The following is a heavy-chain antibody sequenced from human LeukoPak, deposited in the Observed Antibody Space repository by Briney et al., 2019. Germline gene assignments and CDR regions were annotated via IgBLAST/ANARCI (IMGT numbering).Heavy chain of an antibody. V-gene: IGHV3-48*01. J-gene: IGHJ4*02. D-gene: IGHD1-1*01. Sequence: PGGALRLSCAASGFTFSSYSMNWVRQAPGKGLEWVSYISSSSTIYYADSVKGRSTISRDNAKNSLYLQMNSLRAEDTAVYYCARGFQLESTDYWGQGTLVTVSS. CDR1: GFTFSSYS. CDR3: ARGFQLESTDY. CDR2: ISSSSTI.